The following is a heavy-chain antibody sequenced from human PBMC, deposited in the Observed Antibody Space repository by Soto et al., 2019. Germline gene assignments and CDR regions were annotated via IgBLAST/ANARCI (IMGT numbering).Heavy chain of an antibody. J-gene: IGHJ6*02. CDR3: ARGPRYYDSSGYYYFAMDV. V-gene: IGHV4-34*01. CDR1: GWSFSGYS. D-gene: IGHD3-22*01. Sequence: SETLSLTCDVYGWSFSGYSWTWIRQPPGKGLEWIGEINHIGSTSYNPSLKSRVTISVDTSKNQFSLELTSVTAADTAMYYCARGPRYYDSSGYYYFAMDVWGQGTTVTVSS. CDR2: INHIGST.